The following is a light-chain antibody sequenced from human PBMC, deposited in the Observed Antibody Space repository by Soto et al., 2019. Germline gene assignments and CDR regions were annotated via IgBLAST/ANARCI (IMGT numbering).Light chain of an antibody. CDR2: GAS. CDR3: QSYNDWPFT. CDR1: ESLSTY. V-gene: IGKV3-15*01. Sequence: EIVMTQSPDTLSVSPGERVTLSCRASESLSTYLAWYQQKPGQAPRLLIYGASTKATGIPARFSGSGSATDFTLTISSRQSEDFAVYYCQSYNDWPFTFGQGTKLEI. J-gene: IGKJ2*01.